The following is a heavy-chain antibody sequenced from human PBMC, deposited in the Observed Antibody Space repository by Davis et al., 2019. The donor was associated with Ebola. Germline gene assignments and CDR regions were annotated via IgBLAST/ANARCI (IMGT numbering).Heavy chain of an antibody. D-gene: IGHD6-19*01. Sequence: ASVKVSCKASGYIFTTYAIHWVRQAPGQRLEWMGWINAGNGDTKSSQKFQGRVTMTRDTSTSTVYMELSSLRSEDTAVYYCGGGWLVLPNYWGQGTLVTVSS. V-gene: IGHV1-3*01. CDR2: INAGNGDT. CDR3: GGGWLVLPNY. J-gene: IGHJ4*02. CDR1: GYIFTTYA.